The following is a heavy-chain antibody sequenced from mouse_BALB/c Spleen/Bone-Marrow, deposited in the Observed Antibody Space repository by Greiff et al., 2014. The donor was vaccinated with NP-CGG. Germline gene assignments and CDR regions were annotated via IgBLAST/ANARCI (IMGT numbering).Heavy chain of an antibody. V-gene: IGHV14-3*02. CDR2: IDPANGNT. CDR3: APYYYGRWFTY. CDR1: GFNIKDPY. J-gene: IGHJ3*01. Sequence: VQLQQSGAELVKPGASVKLSCTASGFNIKDPYMHWVKQRPEQGLEWIGRIDPANGNTKYDPKFQGKATITADTSSNTAYLQLSRLTSEDTAVYYCAPYYYGRWFTYWGQGTLVTVSA. D-gene: IGHD1-1*01.